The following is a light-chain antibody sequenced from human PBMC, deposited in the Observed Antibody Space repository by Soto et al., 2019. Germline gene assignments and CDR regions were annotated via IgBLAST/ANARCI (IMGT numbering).Light chain of an antibody. V-gene: IGLV4-69*01. CDR3: QTWGTGIVV. J-gene: IGLJ2*01. CDR2: LNSDGRH. CDR1: SGHSNYA. Sequence: QSVLTQSPSASASLGASVKLTCTLSSGHSNYAIAWHQQQPEKGPRYLMKLNSDGRHSKGDGIPDRFSGSSSGAERYLTISSLQSEEEADYYCQTWGTGIVVFGGGTKLTVL.